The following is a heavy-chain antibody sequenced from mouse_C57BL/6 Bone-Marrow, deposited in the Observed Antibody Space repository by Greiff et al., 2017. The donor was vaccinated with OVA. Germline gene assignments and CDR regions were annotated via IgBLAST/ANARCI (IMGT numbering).Heavy chain of an antibody. Sequence: QVQLKESGAELVRPGTSVKMSCKASGYTFTNYWIGWAKQRPGHGLEWIGDIYPGGGYTKYNEKFKGKATLTAEQSSSTAYMQFSSLTSEDSAIYYCARRSLKSCAMDYWGQGTSVTVSS. CDR2: IYPGGGYT. D-gene: IGHD1-3*01. V-gene: IGHV1-63*01. J-gene: IGHJ4*01. CDR3: ARRSLKSCAMDY. CDR1: GYTFTNYW.